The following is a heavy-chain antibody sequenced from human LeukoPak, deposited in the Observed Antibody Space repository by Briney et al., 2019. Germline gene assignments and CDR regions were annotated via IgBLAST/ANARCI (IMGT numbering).Heavy chain of an antibody. Sequence: PGGSLRLSCAASGFTFSSYGMHWVRQAPGKGLEWVAVISYDGSNKYYADSVKGRFTISRDNSKNTLYLQMNSLRAEDTAVYYCAKDRFGIVVVPAAYYYGMDVWGQGTTVTVSS. CDR3: AKDRFGIVVVPAAYYYGMDV. CDR1: GFTFSSYG. CDR2: ISYDGSNK. V-gene: IGHV3-30*18. J-gene: IGHJ6*02. D-gene: IGHD2-2*01.